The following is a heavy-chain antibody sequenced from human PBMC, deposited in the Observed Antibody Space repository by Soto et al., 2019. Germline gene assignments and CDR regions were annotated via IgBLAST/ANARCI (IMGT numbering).Heavy chain of an antibody. J-gene: IGHJ5*02. V-gene: IGHV4-34*01. CDR2: INHSGSS. CDR1: GGSFSGHY. Sequence: SETLSLTCAFYGGSFSGHYWSWIRQPPGKGLEWIGEINHSGSSKFNPSLKSRVTISVDTSKKQFSLKVSSVTAADTAVYYCARVPLQGQWLATPGNCFDPWGQGTLVTVSS. CDR3: ARVPLQGQWLATPGNCFDP. D-gene: IGHD6-19*01.